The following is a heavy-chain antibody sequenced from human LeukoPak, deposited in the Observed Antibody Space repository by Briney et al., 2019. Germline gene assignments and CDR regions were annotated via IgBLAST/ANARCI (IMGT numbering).Heavy chain of an antibody. Sequence: ASVKVSCKASGYTFTSYDINWVRQATGQGLEWMGWMNPNSGNTGYAQKFQGRVTMTRNTSISTAYMELSSLRSEDTAVYYCASRGEMATIDAFDIWGQGTMVTVSS. J-gene: IGHJ3*02. CDR1: GYTFTSYD. CDR2: MNPNSGNT. D-gene: IGHD5-24*01. V-gene: IGHV1-8*01. CDR3: ASRGEMATIDAFDI.